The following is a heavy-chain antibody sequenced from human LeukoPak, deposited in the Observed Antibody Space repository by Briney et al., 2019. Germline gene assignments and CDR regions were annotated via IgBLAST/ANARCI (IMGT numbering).Heavy chain of an antibody. J-gene: IGHJ5*02. CDR1: GFTFRSYG. D-gene: IGHD5-24*01. Sequence: GGSLRLSCAASGFTFRSYGMHWVRQAPGKGLEWVAVISYDGSNQYYTDSVKGRFTISRDNSKNTLYLEMDSLRAEDTAVYYCARDNSVRDEAWWFNPWGQGTLVTVSS. CDR2: ISYDGSNQ. V-gene: IGHV3-30*03. CDR3: ARDNSVRDEAWWFNP.